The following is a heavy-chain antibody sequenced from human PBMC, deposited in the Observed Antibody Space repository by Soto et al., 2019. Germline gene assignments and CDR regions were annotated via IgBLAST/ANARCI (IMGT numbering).Heavy chain of an antibody. V-gene: IGHV1-46*01. CDR1: GYTFTSYY. J-gene: IGHJ6*02. Sequence: ASVKVSCKASGYTFTSYYMHWVRQAPGQGLEWMGIINPSGGSTSYAQKFQGRVTMTRDTSTSTVYMELSSLRSEDTAVYYCARVGHYYDSSGYYPDYYGMDVWGQGTTVTVSS. D-gene: IGHD3-22*01. CDR3: ARVGHYYDSSGYYPDYYGMDV. CDR2: INPSGGST.